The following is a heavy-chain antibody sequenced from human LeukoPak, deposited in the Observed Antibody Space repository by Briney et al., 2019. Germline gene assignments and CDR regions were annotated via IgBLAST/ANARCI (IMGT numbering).Heavy chain of an antibody. J-gene: IGHJ4*02. D-gene: IGHD5-12*01. Sequence: ASVKVSCKASGGTFSSYAISWVRQAPGQGLEWMGGIIPIFGTANYAQKFQGRVTITADKSTSTAYMELSSLRSEDTAVHYCARLPPTHGYSGYGGIDYWGQGTLVTVSS. CDR3: ARLPPTHGYSGYGGIDY. CDR2: IIPIFGTA. CDR1: GGTFSSYA. V-gene: IGHV1-69*06.